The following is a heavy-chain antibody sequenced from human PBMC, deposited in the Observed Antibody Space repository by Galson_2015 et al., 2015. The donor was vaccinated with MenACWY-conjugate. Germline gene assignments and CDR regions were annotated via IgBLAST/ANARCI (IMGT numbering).Heavy chain of an antibody. Sequence: SLRLSCAASGFTFSSYSMNWVRQAPGKGLEWVSYISTGSSAIYYADSVKGRFTISRDNAKNSLYLQMNSLRDEDTAVYYCARDRADGYKQCFDYWGQGTLVTVSS. V-gene: IGHV3-48*02. J-gene: IGHJ4*02. D-gene: IGHD5-24*01. CDR3: ARDRADGYKQCFDY. CDR1: GFTFSSYS. CDR2: ISTGSSAI.